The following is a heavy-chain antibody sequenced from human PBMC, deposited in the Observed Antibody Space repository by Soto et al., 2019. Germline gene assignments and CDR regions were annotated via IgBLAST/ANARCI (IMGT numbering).Heavy chain of an antibody. CDR2: IHYSGST. CDR1: GGSVSTDSYY. CDR3: AREVVPAAQFDY. Sequence: QEQLQESGPGLVKPSETLSLTCTVSGGSVSTDSYYWSWIRQFPGKGLEWIGYIHYSGSTNYNPSLKRRITISIDQSKNQFSLKLSYVTAADTAVYYCAREVVPAAQFDYWGQGTLVTVSS. J-gene: IGHJ4*02. D-gene: IGHD2-2*01. V-gene: IGHV4-61*01.